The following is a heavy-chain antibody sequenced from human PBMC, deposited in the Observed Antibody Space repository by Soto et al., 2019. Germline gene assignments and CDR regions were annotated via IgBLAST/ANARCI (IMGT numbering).Heavy chain of an antibody. V-gene: IGHV1-3*05. CDR3: ARVSGYYRPDY. CDR2: INAGNGNT. D-gene: IGHD5-12*01. CDR1: GYTFTNYA. Sequence: QVQLVQSGAEEKKPGASVKVSCKASGYTFTNYAMHWVRQAPGQRLEWMGWINAGNGNTKYSQKFQGRVTITRDTSASTAYMELSSLRSEDTAVYYCARVSGYYRPDYWCQGTLVTVSS. J-gene: IGHJ4*02.